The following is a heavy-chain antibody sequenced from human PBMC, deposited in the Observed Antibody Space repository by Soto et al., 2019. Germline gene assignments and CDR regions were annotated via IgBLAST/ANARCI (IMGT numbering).Heavy chain of an antibody. Sequence: PSETLSRTCAVYGGSFSGYYWSWIRQPPGKGLEWIGEINHSGSTNYNPSLKSRVTISVDTSKNQFSLKLSSVTAAATAVYYCARGRGIVATIYYYYYGMAGPRQATTVTVAS. CDR1: GGSFSGYY. CDR2: INHSGST. D-gene: IGHD5-12*01. V-gene: IGHV4-34*01. CDR3: ARGRGIVATIYYYYYGMAG. J-gene: IGHJ6*02.